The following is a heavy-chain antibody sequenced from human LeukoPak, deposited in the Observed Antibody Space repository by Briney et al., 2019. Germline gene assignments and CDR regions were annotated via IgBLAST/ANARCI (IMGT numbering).Heavy chain of an antibody. Sequence: SETLSLTCTVSGGSISSYYWSWIRQPPGKGLEWIGYIYYSGSTNYNPSLKSRVTISVDTSKNQFSLKLSSVTAADTAVYYCAREGWELTFDYWGQGTLVTVSS. D-gene: IGHD1-26*01. CDR1: GGSISSYY. CDR2: IYYSGST. V-gene: IGHV4-59*01. CDR3: AREGWELTFDY. J-gene: IGHJ4*02.